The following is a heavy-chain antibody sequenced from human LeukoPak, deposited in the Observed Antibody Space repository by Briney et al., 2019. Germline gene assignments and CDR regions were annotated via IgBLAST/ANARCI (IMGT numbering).Heavy chain of an antibody. J-gene: IGHJ6*02. CDR2: ISSSSTI. CDR3: ARDHPWIPYYGMDV. CDR1: GFTFSSYS. V-gene: IGHV3-48*01. D-gene: IGHD5-18*01. Sequence: GGSLRLSCAASGFTFSSYSMNWVRQAPGKGLEWVSYISSSSTIYYADSVKGRFTISRDNAKNSLYLQMNSLRAEDTAVYYCARDHPWIPYYGMDVWGQGTTVTVSS.